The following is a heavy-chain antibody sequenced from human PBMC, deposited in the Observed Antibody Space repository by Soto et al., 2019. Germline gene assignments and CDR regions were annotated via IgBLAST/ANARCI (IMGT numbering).Heavy chain of an antibody. V-gene: IGHV1-18*01. Sequence: ASVKVSCKASGYTLTSYGISWVRQAPGQGLEWMGWISAYNDNTNYAQKFQGRVTMTTDTSTSTAYMELRSLRSDDTAVYYCARDHTEWLVHCDYWGQGTLVTVSS. CDR3: ARDHTEWLVHCDY. CDR2: ISAYNDNT. CDR1: GYTLTSYG. J-gene: IGHJ4*02. D-gene: IGHD6-19*01.